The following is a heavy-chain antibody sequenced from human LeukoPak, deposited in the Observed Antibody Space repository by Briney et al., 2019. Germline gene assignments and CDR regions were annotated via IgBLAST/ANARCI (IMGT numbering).Heavy chain of an antibody. D-gene: IGHD3-9*01. CDR3: ARDDGSVYDILTGYHYVSSHLDY. J-gene: IGHJ4*02. CDR2: INPSGGST. Sequence: ASVKVSCKASGYTFTSYYMHWVRQAPGQGLEWMGIINPSGGSTSYAQKFQGRVTMTRDTSTSTVYMELSSLGSEDTAVYYCARDDGSVYDILTGYHYVSSHLDYWGQGTLVTVSS. V-gene: IGHV1-46*01. CDR1: GYTFTSYY.